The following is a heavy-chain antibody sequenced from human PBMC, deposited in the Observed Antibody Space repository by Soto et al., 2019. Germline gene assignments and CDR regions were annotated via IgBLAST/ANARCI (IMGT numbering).Heavy chain of an antibody. J-gene: IGHJ3*02. CDR3: ARDVTLVRGVTNAFDI. V-gene: IGHV1-3*04. CDR1: GYTFTMYE. D-gene: IGHD3-10*01. CDR2: INTGNGNT. Sequence: ASVXVSCKASGYTFTMYEMHWVRQAPGERLEWMGRINTGNGNTRYSQKFQGRVTITRDTSASTVYMELSSLRSEDTAAYYCARDVTLVRGVTNAFDIWGQGTMVTVSS.